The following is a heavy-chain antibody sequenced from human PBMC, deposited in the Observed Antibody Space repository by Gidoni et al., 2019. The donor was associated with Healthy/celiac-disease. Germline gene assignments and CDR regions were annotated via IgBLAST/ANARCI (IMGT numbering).Heavy chain of an antibody. D-gene: IGHD3-16*02. CDR1: GFTFSSYW. CDR2: IKQDGSEK. J-gene: IGHJ4*02. Sequence: EVQLVESGGGLVQPGGSLRLSCAASGFTFSSYWMSWVRQAPGKGLEWVANIKQDGSEKYYVDSVKGRFTISRDNAKNLLYLQMNSLRAEDTAVYYCAREIYVWGSYRYTPTYYFVYWGQGTLVTVSS. CDR3: AREIYVWGSYRYTPTYYFVY. V-gene: IGHV3-7*03.